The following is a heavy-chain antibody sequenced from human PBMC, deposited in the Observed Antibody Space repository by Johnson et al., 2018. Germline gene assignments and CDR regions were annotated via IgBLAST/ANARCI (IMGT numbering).Heavy chain of an antibody. J-gene: IGHJ6*02. V-gene: IGHV3-53*01. CDR2: MYGGGRT. Sequence: EVQLLESGGGLVQPGGSLSLSCAASGFTFSSYWMSWVRKAPGKGLGWVALMYGGGRTHYADPVKGRCTNSRDNSKNTLYLQMDSLRAEGTAVYYCGGYSSMDVWGQGATVTVSS. D-gene: IGHD6-25*01. CDR1: GFTFSSYW. CDR3: GGYSSMDV.